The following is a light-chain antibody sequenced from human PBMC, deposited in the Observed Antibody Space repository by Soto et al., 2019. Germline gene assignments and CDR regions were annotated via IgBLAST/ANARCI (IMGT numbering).Light chain of an antibody. CDR2: DAS. CDR1: QSVSSR. V-gene: IGKV3-20*01. J-gene: IGKJ5*01. Sequence: EVVLTQSPGTRSLSPGERATLSCRASQSVSSRLAWYQQKPGQPPSLLISDASTRASGVPYRFSGSGSGTYFTLTISRLEPEDFALYYCQQYGASPITFGQGTRLEIK. CDR3: QQYGASPIT.